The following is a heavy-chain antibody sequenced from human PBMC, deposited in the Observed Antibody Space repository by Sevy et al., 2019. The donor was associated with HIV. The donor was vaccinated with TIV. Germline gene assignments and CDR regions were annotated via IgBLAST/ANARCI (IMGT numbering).Heavy chain of an antibody. V-gene: IGHV3-7*03. CDR1: GFTFSSYW. CDR3: ARTSSEGYCSSTSCYTPAHYFDD. J-gene: IGHJ4*02. CDR2: IKQDGSQK. Sequence: GGSLRLSCAASGFTFSSYWMSWVRQAPGKGLEWVANIKQDGSQKYYVDSVKGRFTISRDNAKNSLYLQMNSLRAEDTAVYYCARTSSEGYCSSTSCYTPAHYFDDWGQGTLVTVSS. D-gene: IGHD2-2*02.